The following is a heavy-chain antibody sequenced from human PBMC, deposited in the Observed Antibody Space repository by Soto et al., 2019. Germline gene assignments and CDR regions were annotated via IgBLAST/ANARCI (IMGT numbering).Heavy chain of an antibody. CDR1: GGSISSSIYY. D-gene: IGHD6-19*01. CDR3: ARVKGAGRRFDY. Sequence: SETLSLTCTVSGGSISSSIYYWGWIRQPPGKGLEWIGSIYYSGSTYYNPSLKSRVTISVDTSKNQFSLKLSSVTAADTAVYYCARVKGAGRRFDYWGQATLVTVSS. J-gene: IGHJ4*02. CDR2: IYYSGST. V-gene: IGHV4-39*07.